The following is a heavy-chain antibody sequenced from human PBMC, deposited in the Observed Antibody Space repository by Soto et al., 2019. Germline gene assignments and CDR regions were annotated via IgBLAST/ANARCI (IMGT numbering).Heavy chain of an antibody. D-gene: IGHD3-22*01. Sequence: QVQLVQSGAEVKKPGASVKVSCKASGYTFTTYVIHWLRQAPGQSLEWMGWISPGNGNTKYSQHFQGRVTITRDTSATTAVMELGSLRSEDTAIYYCARDLGHYYDSIDCGMDVWGQGTTVTVSS. J-gene: IGHJ6*02. CDR1: GYTFTTYV. CDR2: ISPGNGNT. CDR3: ARDLGHYYDSIDCGMDV. V-gene: IGHV1-3*01.